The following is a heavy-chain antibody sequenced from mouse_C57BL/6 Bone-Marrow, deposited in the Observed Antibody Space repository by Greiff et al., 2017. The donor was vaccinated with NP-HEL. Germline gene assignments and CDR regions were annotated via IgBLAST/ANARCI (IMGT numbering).Heavy chain of an antibody. Sequence: EVKLMESGAELVKPGASVKLSCTASGFNIKDYYMHWVKQRTEQGLEWIGRIDPEDGETKYAPNFQGKATITADTSSNTAYLQLSSLTSEDTAVYYCASYYDYDGWYFDVWGTGTTVTVSS. CDR1: GFNIKDYY. V-gene: IGHV14-2*01. CDR2: IDPEDGET. D-gene: IGHD2-4*01. J-gene: IGHJ1*03. CDR3: ASYYDYDGWYFDV.